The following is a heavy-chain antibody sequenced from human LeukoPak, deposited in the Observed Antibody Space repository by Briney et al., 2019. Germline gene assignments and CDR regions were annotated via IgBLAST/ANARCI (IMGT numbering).Heavy chain of an antibody. V-gene: IGHV3-33*06. D-gene: IGHD3-10*01. CDR3: AKGKALLWFGELFD. CDR1: GFTFSSYG. J-gene: IGHJ4*02. CDR2: IWYDGSNK. Sequence: PGRSLRLSCAASGFTFSSYGMHWVRQAPGKGLEWVAVIWYDGSNKYYADSVKGRFTISRDNSKNTLYLQMNSLRAEDTAVYYCAKGKALLWFGELFDWGQGTLVTVSS.